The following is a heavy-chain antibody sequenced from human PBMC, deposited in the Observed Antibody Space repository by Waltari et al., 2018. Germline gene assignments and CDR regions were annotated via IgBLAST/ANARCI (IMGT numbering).Heavy chain of an antibody. D-gene: IGHD2-15*01. CDR2: INRNNGNT. J-gene: IGHJ4*02. CDR1: GSTFTSHS. V-gene: IGHV1-18*04. CDR3: ARDYCSGDGCSLDC. Sequence: QVQLVQSGNEAMTPGASVKLSCTASGSTFTSHSITWGRQAPGQGPEWLGWINRNNGNTKFAQKFQGRVSLTTDTSTSTAYMDLRNLTSDDTAVYYCARDYCSGDGCSLDCWGQGTLVTVSS.